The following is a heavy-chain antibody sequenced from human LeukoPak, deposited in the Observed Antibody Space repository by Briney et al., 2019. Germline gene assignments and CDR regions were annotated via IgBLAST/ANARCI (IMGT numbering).Heavy chain of an antibody. D-gene: IGHD2-8*02. J-gene: IGHJ6*02. CDR3: ARESTGRVLLQDYYYGMDV. CDR2: IKQDGSEK. V-gene: IGHV3-7*01. Sequence: GGSLRLSCAASGFTFSSYWMSWVRQAPGKGLEWVANIKQDGSEKYYVDSVKGRFTISRDNAKNSLYLQMNSLRAEDTAVYYCARESTGRVLLQDYYYGMDVWGQGATVTVSS. CDR1: GFTFSSYW.